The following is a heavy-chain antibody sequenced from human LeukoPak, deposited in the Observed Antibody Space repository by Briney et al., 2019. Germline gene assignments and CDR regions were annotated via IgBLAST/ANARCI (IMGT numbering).Heavy chain of an antibody. CDR3: ARVVPDFINWFDP. CDR2: IIPIFGTA. J-gene: IGHJ5*02. D-gene: IGHD2-2*01. V-gene: IGHV1-69*05. Sequence: SVKVSCKASGGTFSSYAISWVRQAPGQGLEWMGRIIPIFGTANYAQKFQGRVTITTDESTSTAYMELSSLRSEDTAVYYCARVVPDFINWFDPWGQGTLVTVSS. CDR1: GGTFSSYA.